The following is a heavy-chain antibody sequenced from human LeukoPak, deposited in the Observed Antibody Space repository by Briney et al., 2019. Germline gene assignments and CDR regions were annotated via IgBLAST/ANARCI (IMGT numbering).Heavy chain of an antibody. V-gene: IGHV4-30-4*08. D-gene: IGHD5-18*01. CDR2: IYYSGST. Sequence: PSQTLSLTCTVSGGSISSGDYYWSWIRQPPGKGLEWIGYIYYSGSTYYNPPLKSRVTISVDTSKNQFSLKLSSVTAADTAVYYCARVGGYSYGGYYYYYYMDVWGKGTTVTVSS. CDR1: GGSISSGDYY. J-gene: IGHJ6*03. CDR3: ARVGGYSYGGYYYYYYMDV.